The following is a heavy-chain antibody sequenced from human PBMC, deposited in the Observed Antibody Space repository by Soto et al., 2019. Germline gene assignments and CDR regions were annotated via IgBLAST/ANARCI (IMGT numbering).Heavy chain of an antibody. CDR2: ISGSGDST. D-gene: IGHD6-13*01. CDR3: ARRSSSWYFDY. J-gene: IGHJ4*02. Sequence: EVQLLESGGGLVQPGGSLRLSCAASGFTFSSYAMNWVRQAPGKGLEWVSVISGSGDSTYYADSVKGRFTISRDNSKNTLYLQMNSLRAEDTAVYYCARRSSSWYFDYWGQGTLVTVSP. CDR1: GFTFSSYA. V-gene: IGHV3-23*01.